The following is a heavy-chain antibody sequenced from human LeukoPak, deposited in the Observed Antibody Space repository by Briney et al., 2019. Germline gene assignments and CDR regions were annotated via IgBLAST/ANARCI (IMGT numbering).Heavy chain of an antibody. V-gene: IGHV4-30-2*01. CDR2: IYHSGST. Sequence: SETLSLTCAVSGGSISSGGYSWSWTRQPPGKGLEWIGYIYHSGSTYYNPSLKSRVTISVDRSKNQFSLKLSSVTAADTAVYYCARAREEYYDSSGYYYLWFDPWGQGTLVTVSS. D-gene: IGHD3-22*01. CDR1: GGSISSGGYS. J-gene: IGHJ5*02. CDR3: ARAREEYYDSSGYYYLWFDP.